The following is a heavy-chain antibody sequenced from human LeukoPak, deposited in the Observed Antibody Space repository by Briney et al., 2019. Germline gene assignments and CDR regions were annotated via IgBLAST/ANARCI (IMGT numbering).Heavy chain of an antibody. V-gene: IGHV3-23*01. CDR3: ARTYSSSWYRWGPGYFQH. CDR1: GFSFNSAA. CDR2: VSSSGANT. D-gene: IGHD6-13*01. Sequence: GGSLRLSCAASGFSFNSAAMTWVRQAPGKGLEWVSLVSSSGANTYYADSVKGRFTISRDNAKNSLYLQMNSLRAEDTAVYYCARTYSSSWYRWGPGYFQHWGQGTLVTVSS. J-gene: IGHJ1*01.